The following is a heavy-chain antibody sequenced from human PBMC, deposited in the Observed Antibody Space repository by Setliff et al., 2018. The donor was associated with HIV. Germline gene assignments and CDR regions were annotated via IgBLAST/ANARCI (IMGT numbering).Heavy chain of an antibody. CDR1: GVSINTYY. V-gene: IGHV4-59*01. Sequence: EPLSLTCSVSGVSINTYYWNWVRQSGTGLEWIGYFHYTGGTSYNPSLTRRVTISADTSKNQFSLNLTSVTAADTAVYYCARKNYGGAFDIWGLGTMVTVSS. CDR2: FHYTGGT. D-gene: IGHD3-16*01. CDR3: ARKNYGGAFDI. J-gene: IGHJ3*02.